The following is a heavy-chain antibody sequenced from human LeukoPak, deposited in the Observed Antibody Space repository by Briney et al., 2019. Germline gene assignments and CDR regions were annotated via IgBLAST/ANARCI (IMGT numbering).Heavy chain of an antibody. CDR2: IWYDGSHQ. J-gene: IGHJ4*02. Sequence: PGGSLRLSCAASGFPFSGSGMHWVRQAPGKGLEWVAVIWYDGSHQYYADSVKGRFTISRDNAKNSLYLQMNSLRAEDTAVYYCARDRGSYESYWGQGTLVTVSS. D-gene: IGHD1-26*01. CDR3: ARDRGSYESY. V-gene: IGHV3-33*01. CDR1: GFPFSGSG.